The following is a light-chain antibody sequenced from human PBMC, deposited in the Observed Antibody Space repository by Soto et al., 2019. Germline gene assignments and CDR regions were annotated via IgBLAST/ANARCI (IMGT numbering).Light chain of an antibody. Sequence: DIVLTQSPGTLSLSPGESATLSCRASRGVTNNYLAWYQRKPGQAPRLLIYGTSYRATDIPRRFSGSGSGTDFTLTISSLEPEDFAAYYCQQYGSSPPTFGQGTKVESK. J-gene: IGKJ1*01. CDR3: QQYGSSPPT. CDR1: RGVTNNY. CDR2: GTS. V-gene: IGKV3-20*01.